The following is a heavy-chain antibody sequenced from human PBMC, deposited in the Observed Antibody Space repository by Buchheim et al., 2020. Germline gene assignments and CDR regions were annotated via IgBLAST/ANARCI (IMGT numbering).Heavy chain of an antibody. D-gene: IGHD4-11*01. CDR2: IYYSGST. V-gene: IGHV4-31*03. CDR3: ASANRRLQEWDPYYYGMDV. CDR1: GGSISSGGYY. Sequence: QQQLQESGPGLVKPSETLSLTCTVSGGSISSGGYYWSWIRQHPGKGLEWIGYIYYSGSTYYNPSLKSRVTISVDTSKNPFSLKLSSVTAADTAVYYCASANRRLQEWDPYYYGMDVWGQGTT. J-gene: IGHJ6*02.